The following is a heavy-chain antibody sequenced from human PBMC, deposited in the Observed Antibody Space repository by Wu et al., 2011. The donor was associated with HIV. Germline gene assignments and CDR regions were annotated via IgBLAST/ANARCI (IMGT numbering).Heavy chain of an antibody. V-gene: IGHV1-18*01. Sequence: QVQLVQSGAEVKSPGASVKVSCKASNYIFTTYAISWVRQAPGQGLEWMGYISPYDGDTHYAQNFQDRVSMSTDSATTTAYMELRSLRSDDTAVYYCASVRCHVDHCYFPLLGTAFDIWGQGTMVTVSS. J-gene: IGHJ3*02. CDR3: ASVRCHVDHCYFPLLGTAFDI. D-gene: IGHD2-15*01. CDR1: NYIFTTYA. CDR2: ISPYDGDT.